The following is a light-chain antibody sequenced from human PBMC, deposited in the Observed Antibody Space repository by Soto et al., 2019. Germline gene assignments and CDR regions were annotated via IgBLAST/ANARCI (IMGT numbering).Light chain of an antibody. V-gene: IGLV2-14*01. CDR3: SSYTSMSTVI. Sequence: QSVLTQPASVSGSPGQSITISCTGTSSDIGGYIYVSWYQQHPGKAPKLMISEVSNRPSGVSNRFSGSKSGNTASLTISGLQAEDEADYYCSSYTSMSTVIFGGGTKLTVL. CDR2: EVS. CDR1: SSDIGGYIY. J-gene: IGLJ2*01.